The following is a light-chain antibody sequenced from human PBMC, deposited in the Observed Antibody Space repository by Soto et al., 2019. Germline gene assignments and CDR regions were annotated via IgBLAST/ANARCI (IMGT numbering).Light chain of an antibody. J-gene: IGKJ5*01. V-gene: IGKV3-20*01. Sequence: EIVLTQSPGTLSLSPGERATLSCRASQSVSSSYLAWYQRKPGQAPRLLIYGASSRATGIPDRFSGSGSGTDFTLTISRLEPEDFAVYYCQQYGSSPTTFGQGTRLE. CDR2: GAS. CDR1: QSVSSSY. CDR3: QQYGSSPTT.